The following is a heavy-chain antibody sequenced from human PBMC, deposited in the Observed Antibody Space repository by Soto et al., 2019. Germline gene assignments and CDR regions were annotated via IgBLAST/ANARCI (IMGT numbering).Heavy chain of an antibody. V-gene: IGHV4-59*12. CDR1: GGSISSYY. J-gene: IGHJ6*03. Sequence: PSETLSLTCTVSGGSISSYYWSWIRQPPGKGLEWIGYIYYSGSTNYNPSLKSRVTISVDTSKNQFSLQLSSVTAADTAVYYCAREPGRITIFGVVPYYMDVWGKGTTVTVSS. CDR2: IYYSGST. CDR3: AREPGRITIFGVVPYYMDV. D-gene: IGHD3-3*01.